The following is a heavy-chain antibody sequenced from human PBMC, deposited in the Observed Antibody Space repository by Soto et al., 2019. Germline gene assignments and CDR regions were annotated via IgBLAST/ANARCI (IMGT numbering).Heavy chain of an antibody. Sequence: QLHLVQSGAVVKKPGASVTVSCSASGYPVTAYYMHWVRQAPGRGLEWMGGINPATGAAKYTQTFPGRVTMTRDTSTSTGFLEPSGPTSEDTAVFYCARGGGVGVAGSAGFDMWGQGTLVTVSS. J-gene: IGHJ3*02. D-gene: IGHD3-3*01. CDR3: ARGGGVGVAGSAGFDM. CDR1: GYPVTAYY. CDR2: INPATGAA. V-gene: IGHV1-2*02.